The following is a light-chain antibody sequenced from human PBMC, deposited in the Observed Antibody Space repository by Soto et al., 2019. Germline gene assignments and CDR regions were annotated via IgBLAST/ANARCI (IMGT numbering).Light chain of an antibody. Sequence: EIVMTQSPATLSLSPGERATLSCRASQRITTVAWYQQKPGQAPRLLIYGLSIRAPGVPARSSVSGSGTEFTLTISSLQSEDFAVYFCQQYYDWPTFGQGTKWIS. CDR3: QQYYDWPT. V-gene: IGKV3-15*01. CDR2: GLS. J-gene: IGKJ1*01. CDR1: QRITT.